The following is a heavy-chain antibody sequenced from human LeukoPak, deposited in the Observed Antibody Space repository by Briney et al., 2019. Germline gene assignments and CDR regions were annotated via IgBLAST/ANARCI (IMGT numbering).Heavy chain of an antibody. CDR2: ISTSSSTI. D-gene: IGHD4-17*01. CDR1: GFNFGGFS. Sequence: GGSLRLSCAASGFNFGGFSMSWVRQAPGKGLEWVSYISTSSSTIFYADPVKGRFTISRENAKNSLYLQMNSLRAEDTAVYYCANNGDYVSLGYYYYYMDVWGKGTTVTISS. V-gene: IGHV3-48*01. J-gene: IGHJ6*03. CDR3: ANNGDYVSLGYYYYYMDV.